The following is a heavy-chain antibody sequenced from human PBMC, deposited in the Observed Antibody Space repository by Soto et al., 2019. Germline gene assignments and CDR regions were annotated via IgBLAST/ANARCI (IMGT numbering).Heavy chain of an antibody. J-gene: IGHJ4*02. Sequence: QVQLVQSGAEVKKPGASVKVSSKASGYTFTSYAMHWVRQAPGQRLEWMGWINAGNGNTKYSQKFQGRVTITRDTSASTAYMELSSLRSEDTAVYYCARAQGFWSGLHFDYWGQGTLVTVSS. CDR3: ARAQGFWSGLHFDY. CDR1: GYTFTSYA. CDR2: INAGNGNT. D-gene: IGHD3-3*01. V-gene: IGHV1-3*01.